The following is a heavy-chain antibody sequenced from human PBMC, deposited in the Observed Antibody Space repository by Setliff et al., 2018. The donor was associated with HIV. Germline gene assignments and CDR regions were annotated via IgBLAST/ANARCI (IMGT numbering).Heavy chain of an antibody. CDR1: GGSISSNIY. CDR2: FDSSGST. Sequence: PSETLSLTCTVSGGSISSNIYWGWVRQSPKEGLEWIGSFDSSGSTYYNPSLKSRVTISRGTSKSQFSLKLSSVTAADTAVYYCAGDSNNVRWFYFWGQGTLVTVSS. CDR3: AGDSNNVRWFYF. J-gene: IGHJ5*01. D-gene: IGHD1-20*01. V-gene: IGHV4-39*07.